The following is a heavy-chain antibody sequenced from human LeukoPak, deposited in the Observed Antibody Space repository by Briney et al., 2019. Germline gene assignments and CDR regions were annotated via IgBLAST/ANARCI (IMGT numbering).Heavy chain of an antibody. J-gene: IGHJ6*03. V-gene: IGHV3-20*04. CDR3: ARDPLRNSGYYYYMDV. D-gene: IGHD3-22*01. CDR1: GFTLDDFG. Sequence: GGSLRLSCAASGFTLDDFGLSWVRHAPGKGLEWVSGINWNGGSTGYADSVKGRFTISRDNAKNSLFLQMNSLRAEDTALYYCARDPLRNSGYYYYMDVWGKGTTVTVSS. CDR2: INWNGGST.